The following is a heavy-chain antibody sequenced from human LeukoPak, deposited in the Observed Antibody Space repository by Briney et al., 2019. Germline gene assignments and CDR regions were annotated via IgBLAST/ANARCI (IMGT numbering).Heavy chain of an antibody. CDR3: ARGIGEQWLDRDFDY. J-gene: IGHJ4*02. Sequence: ASVKVSCKASGGTFSSYAISWVRQAPGQGLEWMGIINPSGGRASYAQKFQDTVTMTRDMSTSTVYMELSSLRSEDTAVYYCARGIGEQWLDRDFDYWGQGTLVTVSS. CDR2: INPSGGRA. V-gene: IGHV1-46*01. CDR1: GGTFSSYA. D-gene: IGHD6-19*01.